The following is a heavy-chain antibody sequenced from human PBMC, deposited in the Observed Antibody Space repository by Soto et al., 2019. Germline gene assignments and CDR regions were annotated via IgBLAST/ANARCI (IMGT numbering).Heavy chain of an antibody. CDR2: ISAYNGNT. CDR1: GYTFTSYG. V-gene: IGHV1-18*01. CDR3: ARVRSYAPYSYFDY. J-gene: IGHJ4*02. Sequence: GASVKVSCKASGYTFTSYGISWVRQAPGQGLEWMGWISAYNGNTNYAQKLQGRVTMTTDTSTSTAYMELRSLRSDDTAVYYCARVRSYAPYSYFDYWGQGTLVTVSS. D-gene: IGHD2-2*01.